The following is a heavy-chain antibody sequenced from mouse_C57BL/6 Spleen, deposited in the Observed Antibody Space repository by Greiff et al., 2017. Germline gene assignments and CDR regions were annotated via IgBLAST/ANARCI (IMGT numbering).Heavy chain of an antibody. J-gene: IGHJ1*03. V-gene: IGHV1-15*01. CDR2: IDPDNGGT. CDR3: TRLGSSWLDD. CDR1: GYTFTDSE. Sequence: QVHVKQSGAELVRPGASVTLSCKASGYTFTDSEMHWVKQTPVHGLEWIGAIDPDNGGTDYNQKFKGKAIMTADKSSSTAYMELRSLTAEDSAVYYCTRLGSSWLDDWGTGTSVTVSA. D-gene: IGHD1-1*01.